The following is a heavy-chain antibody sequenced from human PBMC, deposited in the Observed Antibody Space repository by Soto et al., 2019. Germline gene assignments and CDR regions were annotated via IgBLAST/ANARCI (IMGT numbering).Heavy chain of an antibody. Sequence: GGSLRLSCAASGFTFSSYGMHWVRQAPGKGLEWVAVIWYDGSNKYYADSVKGRFTISRDNSKNTLYLQMNSLRAEDTAVYYCARMYYDFGSGYPIYDYWGQGTLVTVSS. V-gene: IGHV3-33*01. D-gene: IGHD3-3*01. J-gene: IGHJ4*02. CDR3: ARMYYDFGSGYPIYDY. CDR1: GFTFSSYG. CDR2: IWYDGSNK.